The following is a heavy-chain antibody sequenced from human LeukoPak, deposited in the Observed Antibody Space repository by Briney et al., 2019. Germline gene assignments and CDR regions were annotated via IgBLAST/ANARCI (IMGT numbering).Heavy chain of an antibody. Sequence: GGSLRLSCAVSGFTFSNYYMSWVRQAPGRGLEWVANINQVGTETFYVDSVKGRFTVSRDNARNSLYLQMSSLRAEDTAVYYCTQLLLRGPTAWGQGTLVTVSS. CDR3: TQLLLRGPTA. J-gene: IGHJ4*02. CDR2: INQVGTET. CDR1: GFTFSNYY. D-gene: IGHD2-15*01. V-gene: IGHV3-7*01.